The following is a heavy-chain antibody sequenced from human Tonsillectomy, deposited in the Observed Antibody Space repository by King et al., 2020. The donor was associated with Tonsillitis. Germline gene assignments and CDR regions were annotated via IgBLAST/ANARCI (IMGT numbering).Heavy chain of an antibody. CDR1: GFTFSGSA. D-gene: IGHD5-18*01. J-gene: IGHJ4*02. Sequence: VQLVESGGGLVQPGGSLKLSCAASGFTFSGSAMHWVRQASGKGLEWVGRIRSKANSYATAYAASVKGRFTISRDDSKNTAYLQMSSLKTEDTAVYYCTSHHGYSYGSFDYWGQGTLVTVSS. V-gene: IGHV3-73*01. CDR3: TSHHGYSYGSFDY. CDR2: IRSKANSYAT.